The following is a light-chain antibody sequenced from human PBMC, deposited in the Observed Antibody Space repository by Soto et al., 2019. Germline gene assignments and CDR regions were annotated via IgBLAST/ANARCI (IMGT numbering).Light chain of an antibody. CDR3: QSYDSRLTGSV. Sequence: QSVLTQPPSVSGAPGQRVTISCTGSSSNIGAGYDVHWYQHLPGTAPKLLIYANSNRPSGVPDRVSGSKSGTSASLAITGLQAEDESDYYCQSYDSRLTGSVFGGGTKLTVL. J-gene: IGLJ2*01. V-gene: IGLV1-40*01. CDR1: SSNIGAGYD. CDR2: ANS.